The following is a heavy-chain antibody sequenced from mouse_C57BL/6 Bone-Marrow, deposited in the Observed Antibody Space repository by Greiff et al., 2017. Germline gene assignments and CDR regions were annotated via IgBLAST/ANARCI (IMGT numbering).Heavy chain of an antibody. Sequence: EVQLQESEGGLVQPGSSMKLSCTASGFTFSDYYMAWVRQVPEKGLEWVANINYDGSSTYYLDSLKSRFILSRDNAKNILYLQMSSLKSEDTATYYCARHYGSSYFYAMDYWGQGTSVTVSS. J-gene: IGHJ4*01. D-gene: IGHD1-1*01. V-gene: IGHV5-16*01. CDR1: GFTFSDYY. CDR3: ARHYGSSYFYAMDY. CDR2: INYDGSST.